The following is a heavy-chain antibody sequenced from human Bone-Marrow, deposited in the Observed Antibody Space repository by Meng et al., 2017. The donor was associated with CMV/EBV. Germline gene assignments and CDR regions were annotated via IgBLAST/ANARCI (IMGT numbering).Heavy chain of an antibody. Sequence: GGSLRLSCAASGFTFSSYAMHWVRQAPGKGLVWVSRINSDGSSTSYADSVKGRFTISRDNAKNTLYLQMNSLRAEDTAVYYCASIAARPGSDHWGQGTLVAVSS. J-gene: IGHJ4*02. CDR3: ASIAARPGSDH. CDR2: INSDGSST. V-gene: IGHV3-74*01. D-gene: IGHD6-6*01. CDR1: GFTFSSYA.